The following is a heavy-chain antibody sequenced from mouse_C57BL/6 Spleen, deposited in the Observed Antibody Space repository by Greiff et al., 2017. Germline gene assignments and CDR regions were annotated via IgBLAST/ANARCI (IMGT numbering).Heavy chain of an antibody. CDR2: IHPNSGST. CDR3: ARFGSSCYAWFAY. Sequence: VQLQQPGAELVKPGASVKLSCKASGYTFTSYWMHWVKQRPGQGLEWIGMIHPNSGSTNYNEKFKIKATLTVDKSSSTAYMQLSSLTSEDSSVYYCARFGSSCYAWFAYWGQGTLVTVSA. D-gene: IGHD3-2*02. CDR1: GYTFTSYW. J-gene: IGHJ3*01. V-gene: IGHV1-64*01.